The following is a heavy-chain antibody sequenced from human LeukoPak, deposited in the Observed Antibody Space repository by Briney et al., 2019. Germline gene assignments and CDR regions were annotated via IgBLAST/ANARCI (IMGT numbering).Heavy chain of an antibody. CDR2: ISGSGGST. CDR3: AKGVVPAARTRYFQH. J-gene: IGHJ1*01. Sequence: GGSLRLSCAASGFTFSSYAMSWVRQAPGKGLEWVSAISGSGGSTYYADSVKGRFTISRDNSKNTLYQQMNSLRAEDTAVYYCAKGVVPAARTRYFQHWGQGTLVTVSS. V-gene: IGHV3-23*01. CDR1: GFTFSSYA. D-gene: IGHD2-2*01.